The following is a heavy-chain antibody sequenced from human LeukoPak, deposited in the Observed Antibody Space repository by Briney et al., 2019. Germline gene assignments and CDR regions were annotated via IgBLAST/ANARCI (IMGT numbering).Heavy chain of an antibody. Sequence: ASVKVSCKASGYTFTGYYMHWVRQSPGQGLEWMGWINPNSGGTNYAQKFQGWVTMTRDTSISTAYMELSRLRSDDTAVYYCARAFKYYYGSGSHLESYYGMDVWGKGTTVTVSS. V-gene: IGHV1-2*04. CDR3: ARAFKYYYGSGSHLESYYGMDV. CDR2: INPNSGGT. CDR1: GYTFTGYY. D-gene: IGHD3-10*01. J-gene: IGHJ6*04.